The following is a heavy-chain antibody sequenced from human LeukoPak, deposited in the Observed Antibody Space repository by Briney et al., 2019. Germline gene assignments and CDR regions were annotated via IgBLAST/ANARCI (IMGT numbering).Heavy chain of an antibody. Sequence: PGGSLRLSCAASGFTFSSSNMHWVRQAPGKGREWVSYITGSSSAMYYADSVKGRFTISRDNAKDSLFLQMNSLRAEDTAVYYCASDVVGGTTTYWGQGTLVTVSS. J-gene: IGHJ4*02. D-gene: IGHD1-26*01. CDR1: GFTFSSSN. CDR2: ITGSSSAM. V-gene: IGHV3-48*01. CDR3: ASDVVGGTTTY.